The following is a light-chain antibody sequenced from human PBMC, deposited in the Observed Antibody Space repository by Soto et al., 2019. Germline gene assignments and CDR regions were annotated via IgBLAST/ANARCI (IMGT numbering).Light chain of an antibody. J-gene: IGKJ1*01. V-gene: IGKV3-15*01. CDR2: GAS. Sequence: EIAMTQSPATLSVSPGERATLSCSASQTVNSNLPWYQQKPGQGPRLLIYGASTRATGIPARFSGSGSGTEFTLTISSLQSEDFAVYYCQQYNNWPRTFGQGTKVDIK. CDR1: QTVNSN. CDR3: QQYNNWPRT.